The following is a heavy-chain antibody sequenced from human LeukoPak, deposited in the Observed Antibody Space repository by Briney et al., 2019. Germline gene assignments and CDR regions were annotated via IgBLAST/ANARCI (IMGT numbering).Heavy chain of an antibody. V-gene: IGHV3-48*03. D-gene: IGHD2-21*01. CDR2: IHIGSSNI. Sequence: AGGSLRLSCAASGFIFSTYEMNWVRQAPGKGLEWISYIHIGSSNICYADSVKGRFTISRDDAKNSLYLQMNSLRAEDTAVYYCARERQSCGGDCSDHWGQGTLVTVSS. J-gene: IGHJ4*02. CDR3: ARERQSCGGDCSDH. CDR1: GFIFSTYE.